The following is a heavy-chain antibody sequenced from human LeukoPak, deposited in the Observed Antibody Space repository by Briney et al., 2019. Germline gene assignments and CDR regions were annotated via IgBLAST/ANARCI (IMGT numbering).Heavy chain of an antibody. Sequence: GGSLRLSCAASGFTFSSYSMNWVRQAPGKGLEWVSYISSSSSTIYYADSVKGRFTISRDNAKNSLYLQMNSLRAEDTAVYYCARDERLGKLSAYYYYMDVWGKGTTVTVSS. D-gene: IGHD3-16*02. V-gene: IGHV3-48*04. CDR2: ISSSSSTI. CDR3: ARDERLGKLSAYYYYMDV. J-gene: IGHJ6*03. CDR1: GFTFSSYS.